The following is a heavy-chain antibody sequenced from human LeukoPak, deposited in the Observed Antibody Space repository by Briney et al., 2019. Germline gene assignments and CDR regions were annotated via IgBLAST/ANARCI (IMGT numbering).Heavy chain of an antibody. CDR2: IRSSARTI. D-gene: IGHD2-8*01. Sequence: GGSLRLSCAASGFTFSDYYMSWIRQAPGKGLEWVSHIRSSARTIYYANSVKGRFTISRDNAKNSMYLQMNSLRAEDTAVYYCAGSANGVIGYWGQGTLVTVSS. J-gene: IGHJ4*02. CDR1: GFTFSDYY. V-gene: IGHV3-11*01. CDR3: AGSANGVIGY.